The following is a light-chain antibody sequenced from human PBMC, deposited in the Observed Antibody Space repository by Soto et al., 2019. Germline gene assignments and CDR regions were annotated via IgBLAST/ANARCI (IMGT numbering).Light chain of an antibody. CDR3: QQFNNWPEP. J-gene: IGKJ1*01. Sequence: EIVMTQSPATLSVSPGQRATLSCRASQRVSSNLAWYQQKPGQAPRLLIYGASTRATGIPARFSGSGSGTEVTLASSSLQAEDFAFYYCQQFNNWPEPFGQGTKVEIK. CDR1: QRVSSN. CDR2: GAS. V-gene: IGKV3-15*01.